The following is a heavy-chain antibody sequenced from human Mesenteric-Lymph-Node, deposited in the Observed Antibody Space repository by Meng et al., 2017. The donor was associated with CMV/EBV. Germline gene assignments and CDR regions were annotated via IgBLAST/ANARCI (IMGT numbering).Heavy chain of an antibody. D-gene: IGHD2-8*01. Sequence: LRLSCTVSGGSISSSGDYYWSWIRQSPGKGLEWIGYIYHSGTTYYDPSLMSRLSISVDTSKNQFSLNLNSVTAADTAVYFCARGNDAIAYPDGLDVWGQGTTVPSP. J-gene: IGHJ6*02. CDR1: GGSISSSGDYY. V-gene: IGHV4-30-4*08. CDR3: ARGNDAIAYPDGLDV. CDR2: IYHSGTT.